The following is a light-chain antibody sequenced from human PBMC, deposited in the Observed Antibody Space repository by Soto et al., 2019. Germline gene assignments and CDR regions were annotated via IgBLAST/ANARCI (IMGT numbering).Light chain of an antibody. V-gene: IGKV1-5*03. CDR3: QQYQSYSQ. CDR1: QSINSW. CDR2: KAS. Sequence: DIQMTQSPSTLSASVGDRVTITCRASQSINSWLAWYQQKSGKAPKLLIYKASSLESGVPSRFSGSRSGTEFTLTITSLQPDDFVTYYCQQYQSYSQFGQGTKVEMK. J-gene: IGKJ1*01.